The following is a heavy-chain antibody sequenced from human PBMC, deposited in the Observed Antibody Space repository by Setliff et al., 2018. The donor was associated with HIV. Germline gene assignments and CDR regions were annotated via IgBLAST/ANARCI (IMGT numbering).Heavy chain of an antibody. J-gene: IGHJ3*02. V-gene: IGHV4-4*09. CDR3: AREYDVLTGYYISAFDI. CDR2: IYTSGST. Sequence: SETLSLTCTVSGGSISSYYWSWIRQPPGKGLEWIGYIYTSGSTNYNPSLKSRVTISVDTSKNQFSLKLSSVTAADTAVYYCAREYDVLTGYYISAFDIWGQGTMVTVSS. CDR1: GGSISSYY. D-gene: IGHD3-9*01.